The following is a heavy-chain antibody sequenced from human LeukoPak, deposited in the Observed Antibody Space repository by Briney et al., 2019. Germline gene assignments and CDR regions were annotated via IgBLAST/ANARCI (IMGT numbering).Heavy chain of an antibody. CDR1: GYTFTSYG. J-gene: IGHJ4*02. CDR3: ASGDVMITFGGVIVPSPFDY. D-gene: IGHD3-16*02. V-gene: IGHV7-4-1*02. Sequence: ASVKVSCKASGYTFTSYGISWVRQAPGQGLEWMGWINTNTGNPTYAQGFTGRFVFSLDTSVSTAYLQISSLKAEDTAVYYCASGDVMITFGGVIVPSPFDYWGQGTLVTVSS. CDR2: INTNTGNP.